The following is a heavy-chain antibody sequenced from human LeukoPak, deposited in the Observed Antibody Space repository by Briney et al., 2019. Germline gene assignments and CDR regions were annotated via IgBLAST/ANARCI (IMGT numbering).Heavy chain of an antibody. Sequence: SVKVSCKASGGTFSSYAISWVRQAPGQGLEWMGGIIPIFGTANYAQKFQGRVTITAGESTSTAYMELSSLRSEDTAVYYCARRGYSYGYGVYFDYWGQGTLVTVSS. J-gene: IGHJ4*02. V-gene: IGHV1-69*13. CDR1: GGTFSSYA. D-gene: IGHD5-18*01. CDR2: IIPIFGTA. CDR3: ARRGYSYGYGVYFDY.